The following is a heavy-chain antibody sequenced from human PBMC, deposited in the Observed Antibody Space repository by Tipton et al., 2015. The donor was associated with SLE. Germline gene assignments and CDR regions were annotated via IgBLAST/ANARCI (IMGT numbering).Heavy chain of an antibody. V-gene: IGHV3-30*02. J-gene: IGHJ3*02. CDR3: AKVWEYGTRHLDAFDI. CDR1: GFTFSSYG. D-gene: IGHD1-26*01. CDR2: IRYDGSNK. Sequence: SLRLSCAASGFTFSSYGMHWVRQAPGKGLEWVAFIRYDGSNKYYADSVKGRFTISRDNSKNTLYLQMNSLRAEDTAVYYCAKVWEYGTRHLDAFDIWGQGTMVTVSS.